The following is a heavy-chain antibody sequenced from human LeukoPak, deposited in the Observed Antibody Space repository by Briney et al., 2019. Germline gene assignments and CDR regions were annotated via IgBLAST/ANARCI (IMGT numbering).Heavy chain of an antibody. CDR2: ISDSGST. Sequence: PSETLSLTCSVSGVSVSSYSWSWIRQPPGKGLEYFGHISDSGSTTYNPSLKSRVSISVDTSKNQFSLKLRFATAADTAVYYCARGVPAYDAFDIWGQGTMVTVSS. CDR1: GVSVSSYS. J-gene: IGHJ3*02. V-gene: IGHV4-59*08. CDR3: ARGVPAYDAFDI. D-gene: IGHD3-10*01.